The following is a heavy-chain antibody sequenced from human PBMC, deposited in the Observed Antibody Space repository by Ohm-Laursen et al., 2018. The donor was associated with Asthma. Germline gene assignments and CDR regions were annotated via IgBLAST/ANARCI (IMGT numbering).Heavy chain of an antibody. CDR2: IYYSGST. CDR1: GGSISSGDYY. Sequence: TLSLTCTVSGGSISSGDYYWSWIRQPPGKGLEWIGYIYYSGSTNYNPSLKSRVTISVDTSKNQFSLKLSSVTAADTAVYYCARDQGYSYGLGAFSPPYGMDVWGQGTTVTVSS. J-gene: IGHJ6*02. V-gene: IGHV4-61*08. CDR3: ARDQGYSYGLGAFSPPYGMDV. D-gene: IGHD5-18*01.